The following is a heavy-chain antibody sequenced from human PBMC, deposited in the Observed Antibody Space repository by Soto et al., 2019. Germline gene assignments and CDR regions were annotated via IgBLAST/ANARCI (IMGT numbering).Heavy chain of an antibody. D-gene: IGHD3-22*01. CDR1: GFTFSSYG. Sequence: GGSLRLSCAASGFTFSSYGMYWVRQAPGKGLEWVAVVWYDGSNKYYGDSVKGRFTISRDNVKNTLYLQMDSLRAEDTAVYYCARTAWTSYYDSSGYRGAFDIWGQGTMVTVSS. V-gene: IGHV3-33*01. CDR3: ARTAWTSYYDSSGYRGAFDI. CDR2: VWYDGSNK. J-gene: IGHJ3*02.